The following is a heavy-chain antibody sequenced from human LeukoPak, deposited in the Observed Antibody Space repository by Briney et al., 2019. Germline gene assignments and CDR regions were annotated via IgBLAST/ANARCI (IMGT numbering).Heavy chain of an antibody. V-gene: IGHV3-23*01. Sequence: GGSLRLSCAASGFTFSAYAMSWVRQAPGKGLEWVSTITGSGATTYYADSVKGRFTISRDNSKNTLYLQMNSLRAEDTAIYYCAKPSIMLRGVMGWFDPWGQGTLVTVSS. D-gene: IGHD3-10*01. J-gene: IGHJ5*02. CDR1: GFTFSAYA. CDR2: ITGSGATT. CDR3: AKPSIMLRGVMGWFDP.